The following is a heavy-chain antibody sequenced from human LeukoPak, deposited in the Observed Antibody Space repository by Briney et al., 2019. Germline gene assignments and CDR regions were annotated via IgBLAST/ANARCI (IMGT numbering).Heavy chain of an antibody. V-gene: IGHV1-46*01. J-gene: IGHJ4*02. CDR1: GYTFTSYY. CDR2: INPSGGST. D-gene: IGHD2-21*02. Sequence: ASVKVSCKASGYTFTSYYMHWVRQAPGQGLEWMGIINPSGGSTSYAQKFQGRVTMTRDTSTSTVYMELSSQRSEDTAVYYCARPYCGGDCYSYYFDYWGQGTLVTVSS. CDR3: ARPYCGGDCYSYYFDY.